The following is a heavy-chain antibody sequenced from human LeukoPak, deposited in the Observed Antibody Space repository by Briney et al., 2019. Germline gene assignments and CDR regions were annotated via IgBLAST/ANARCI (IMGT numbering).Heavy chain of an antibody. CDR2: ISGSGGST. D-gene: IGHD3-10*01. Sequence: PGGSLRLSCAASGFTFSSYAMSWVRQAPGKGLEWVSAISGSGGSTYYADSVKGRFTISRDNAKNSLYLQMNSLRAEDTAVYYCARDKEFGELSFDYWGQGTLVTVSS. CDR1: GFTFSSYA. J-gene: IGHJ4*02. CDR3: ARDKEFGELSFDY. V-gene: IGHV3-23*01.